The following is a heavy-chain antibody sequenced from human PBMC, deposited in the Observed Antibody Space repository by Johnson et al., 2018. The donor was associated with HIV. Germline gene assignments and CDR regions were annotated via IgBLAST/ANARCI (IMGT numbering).Heavy chain of an antibody. Sequence: VQLVESGGGLVQPGGSLRFSCAVSGFNFGGYWMSWVRQAPGKGLEWVANIKQDGSDKYYVDSVKGRFTISRDNAKNSLVLQMNSLRAEDTAVYFCARDGSSWITGKFDAFDIWGQGTMVTVSS. CDR3: ARDGSSWITGKFDAFDI. V-gene: IGHV3-7*01. D-gene: IGHD6-13*01. CDR1: GFNFGGYW. J-gene: IGHJ3*02. CDR2: IKQDGSDK.